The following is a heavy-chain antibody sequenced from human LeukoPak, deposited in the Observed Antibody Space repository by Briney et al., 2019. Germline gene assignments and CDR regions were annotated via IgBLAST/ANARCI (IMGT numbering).Heavy chain of an antibody. Sequence: ASVKVSCKASGYSFTSYGISWVRHAPGQGLEWMGWISAYNGNTNYAQKLQGRVTMTTDTSTSTAYMELRSLRSDDTAVYYCARVELGSSSWAPVASSGIDYWGQGTLVTVSS. CDR3: ARVELGSSSWAPVASSGIDY. J-gene: IGHJ4*02. CDR2: ISAYNGNT. V-gene: IGHV1-18*01. D-gene: IGHD6-13*01. CDR1: GYSFTSYG.